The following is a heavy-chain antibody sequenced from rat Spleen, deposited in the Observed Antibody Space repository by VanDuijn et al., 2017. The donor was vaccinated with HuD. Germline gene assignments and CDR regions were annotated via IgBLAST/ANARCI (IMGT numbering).Heavy chain of an antibody. V-gene: IGHV5-25*01. J-gene: IGHJ4*01. CDR3: ARHYGGYSEYVMDA. Sequence: EVQLVESGGGLVQPGRTLKLSCAASGFTFSNYYMAWVRQAPTKGLEWVAYISTAGGNTYYRDSVKGRFTISRDNAKSTLYLQMDSLRSEDTATWYCARHYGGYSEYVMDAWGKGASVTGSS. CDR1: GFTFSNYY. D-gene: IGHD1-11*01. CDR2: ISTAGGNT.